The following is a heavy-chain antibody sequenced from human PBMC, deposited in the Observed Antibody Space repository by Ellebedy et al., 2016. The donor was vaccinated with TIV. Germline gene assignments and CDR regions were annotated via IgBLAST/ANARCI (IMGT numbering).Heavy chain of an antibody. D-gene: IGHD1-1*01. V-gene: IGHV3-23*01. Sequence: PGGSLRLSCAASGFTFSSYAASWVRQAPGKGLEWVAGLNANGVVIAYADSVKGRSTISRDNSKNTLYLQMSSLRAEDTAVYYCAKSLDLEPYCFDYWGQGTLVTVSS. J-gene: IGHJ4*02. CDR3: AKSLDLEPYCFDY. CDR1: GFTFSSYA. CDR2: LNANGVVI.